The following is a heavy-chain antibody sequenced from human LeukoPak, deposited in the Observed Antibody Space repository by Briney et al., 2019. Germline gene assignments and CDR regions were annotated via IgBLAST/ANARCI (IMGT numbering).Heavy chain of an antibody. Sequence: ASVKVSCKASGYTFTSYDINWVRQATGQGLEWMGWINPNSGDTNYVQKFQGRVTMTRDTSISTAYMELRSLRSDDTAVYYCATGNSNGSYFGDDAFDIWGQGTMVTVSS. J-gene: IGHJ3*02. V-gene: IGHV1-2*02. CDR1: GYTFTSYD. CDR3: ATGNSNGSYFGDDAFDI. D-gene: IGHD1-26*01. CDR2: INPNSGDT.